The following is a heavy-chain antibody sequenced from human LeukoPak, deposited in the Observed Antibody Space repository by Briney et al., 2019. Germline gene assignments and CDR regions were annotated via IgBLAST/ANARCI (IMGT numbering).Heavy chain of an antibody. CDR3: ARDLGLGCSSGWYYFDY. CDR1: GGTFSSYA. CDR2: IIPIFGIA. J-gene: IGHJ4*02. Sequence: SVKVSCKASGGTFSSYAISWVRQAPGQGLEWMGRIIPIFGIANYAQKFQGRVTITADKSTSTAYMELSSLRSEDTAVYYCARDLGLGCSSGWYYFDYWGQGTLVTVSS. V-gene: IGHV1-69*04. D-gene: IGHD6-19*01.